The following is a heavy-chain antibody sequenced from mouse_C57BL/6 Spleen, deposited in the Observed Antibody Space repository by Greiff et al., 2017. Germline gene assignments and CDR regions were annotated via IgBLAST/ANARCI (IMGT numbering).Heavy chain of an antibody. CDR2: IYPGDGVT. V-gene: IGHV1-82*01. Sequence: QVQLQQSGPELVKPGASVKISCKASGYAFSSSWMNWVKQRPGKGLEWIGRIYPGDGVTNYNGKFKGKATLTADKSSSTAYMQLSSLTSEDSAVYFCARRSYYDYYYAMDYWGQGTSVTVSS. D-gene: IGHD2-4*01. CDR1: GYAFSSSW. J-gene: IGHJ4*01. CDR3: ARRSYYDYYYAMDY.